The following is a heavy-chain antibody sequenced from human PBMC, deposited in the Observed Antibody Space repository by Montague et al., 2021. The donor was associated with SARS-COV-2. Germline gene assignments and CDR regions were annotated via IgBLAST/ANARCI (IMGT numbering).Heavy chain of an antibody. Sequence: SLRLSCAASGFIFDNYGMSWVRRVPGKGLEWVSNINWNGDSTGYADSVKGRFTISRDNAKNSLSLQMNSLRAEDTALYYCARDRYSISSYFDYWGQGILVTVSS. D-gene: IGHD6-6*01. J-gene: IGHJ4*02. CDR2: INWNGDST. CDR3: ARDRYSISSYFDY. CDR1: GFIFDNYG. V-gene: IGHV3-20*04.